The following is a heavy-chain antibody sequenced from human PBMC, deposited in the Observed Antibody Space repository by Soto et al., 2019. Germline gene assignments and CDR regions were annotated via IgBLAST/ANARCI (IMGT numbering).Heavy chain of an antibody. D-gene: IGHD6-13*01. CDR1: GGSISSYY. V-gene: IGHV4-59*01. CDR3: AGEWAPIAAAERWIPGFDP. Sequence: PSETLSLTCTVSGGSISSYYWSWIRQPPGKGLEWIGYIYYSGSTNYNPSLKSRVTISVDTSKNQFSLKLSSVTAADTAVYYCAGEWAPIAAAERWIPGFDPWGQGTLVT. CDR2: IYYSGST. J-gene: IGHJ5*02.